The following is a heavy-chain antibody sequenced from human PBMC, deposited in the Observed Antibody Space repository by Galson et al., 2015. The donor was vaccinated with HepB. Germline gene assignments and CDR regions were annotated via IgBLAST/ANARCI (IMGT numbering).Heavy chain of an antibody. V-gene: IGHV2-5*02. CDR2: IYWDDVR. D-gene: IGHD5-24*01. Sequence: PALVKPTQTLTLTCTFSGFSLNDNAVGVAWIRQPPGKALEWLALIYWDDVRHYNPSLNNRLAITKDSSKNQVVLTLSDIDPVDTATYYCAHTDGWLPDYWGQGTLVTVST. CDR1: GFSLNDNAVG. CDR3: AHTDGWLPDY. J-gene: IGHJ4*02.